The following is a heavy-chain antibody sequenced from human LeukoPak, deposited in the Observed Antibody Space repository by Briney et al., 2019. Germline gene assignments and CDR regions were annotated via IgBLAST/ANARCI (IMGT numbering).Heavy chain of an antibody. Sequence: GGSLRLSCAASGFTFDDYGMSWVRQAPGKGLEWVSGINWNGGSTGYADSVKGRFTISRDNAKKSLYLQMNNLRAEDTALYYCAKERGYDYVWGSYRLVPSFDYWGQGTLVTVSS. CDR2: INWNGGST. J-gene: IGHJ4*02. CDR3: AKERGYDYVWGSYRLVPSFDY. V-gene: IGHV3-20*04. CDR1: GFTFDDYG. D-gene: IGHD3-16*02.